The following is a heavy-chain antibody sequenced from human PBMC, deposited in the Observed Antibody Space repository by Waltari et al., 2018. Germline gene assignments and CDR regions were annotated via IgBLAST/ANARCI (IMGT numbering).Heavy chain of an antibody. J-gene: IGHJ5*02. D-gene: IGHD3-10*01. V-gene: IGHV1-46*01. CDR2: INPSGGST. Sequence: QVQLVQSGAEVKKPGDSVKVSCKASGYTFTSYYMHWVRQAPGQGLEWMGIINPSGGSTSYAQKFQGRVTMTRDTSTSTVYMELSSLRSEDTAVYYCARDPGSDNWFDPWGQGTLVTVSS. CDR3: ARDPGSDNWFDP. CDR1: GYTFTSYY.